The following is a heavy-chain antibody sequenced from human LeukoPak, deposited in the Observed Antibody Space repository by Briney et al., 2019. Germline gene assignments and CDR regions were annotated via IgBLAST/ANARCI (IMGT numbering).Heavy chain of an antibody. V-gene: IGHV3-23*01. Sequence: GGSLRLSCAASGFTFDDYAMHWVRQAPGKGLEWVSSISNSGGSTNYADSVKGRFTISRDNSKNTLYLQMNSLRAEDTAVYYCAKSIRNYDILTGFTAVGYWGQGTLVTVSS. CDR3: AKSIRNYDILTGFTAVGY. CDR1: GFTFDDYA. J-gene: IGHJ4*02. CDR2: ISNSGGST. D-gene: IGHD3-9*01.